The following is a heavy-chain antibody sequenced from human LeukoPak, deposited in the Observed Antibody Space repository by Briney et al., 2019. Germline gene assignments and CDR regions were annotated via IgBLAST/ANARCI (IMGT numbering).Heavy chain of an antibody. V-gene: IGHV1-69*13. D-gene: IGHD6-13*01. Sequence: SVTVSCKVSGGTFSSYAISWVRQPAEQGLEWMGGIIPIFGTTNHAQNFQGRVTITADESTSTAYMELTSLRSEDTAVSYRARDRIAAAGTDYYYMDVWGKGTTVTVSS. CDR1: GGTFSSYA. J-gene: IGHJ6*03. CDR2: IIPIFGTT. CDR3: ARDRIAAAGTDYYYMDV.